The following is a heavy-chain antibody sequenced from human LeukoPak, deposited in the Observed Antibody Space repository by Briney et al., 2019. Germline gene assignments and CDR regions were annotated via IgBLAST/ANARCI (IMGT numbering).Heavy chain of an antibody. CDR3: ARRRDGYNYVGTDY. Sequence: PGESLKISCKGSGYSFTRKWIGWVRQMPGKGLEWMAIIYPGDSDTRYSPSFQGQVTISADKSINTAYLQWSSLKASDTAMYYCARRRDGYNYVGTDYWGQGTLVTVSS. D-gene: IGHD5-24*01. CDR2: IYPGDSDT. J-gene: IGHJ4*02. CDR1: GYSFTRKW. V-gene: IGHV5-51*01.